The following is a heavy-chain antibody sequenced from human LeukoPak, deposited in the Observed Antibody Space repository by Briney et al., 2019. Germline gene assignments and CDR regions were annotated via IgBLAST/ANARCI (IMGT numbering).Heavy chain of an antibody. V-gene: IGHV4-34*01. J-gene: IGHJ4*02. CDR1: GGSFSGYY. Sequence: SETLFLTCAVYGGSFSGYYWSWIRQPPGKGLEWIGEINHSGSTNYNPSLKSRVAISVDTSKNQFSLKLSSVTAADTAVYYCARGRDYGDYDYWGQGTLVTVSS. CDR3: ARGRDYGDYDY. CDR2: INHSGST. D-gene: IGHD4-17*01.